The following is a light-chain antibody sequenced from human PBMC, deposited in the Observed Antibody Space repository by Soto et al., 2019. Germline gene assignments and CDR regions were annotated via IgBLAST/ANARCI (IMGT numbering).Light chain of an antibody. V-gene: IGKV1-27*01. CDR3: QKYSSAPHT. CDR2: AAY. CDR1: QDISNY. Sequence: DIQMTQSPASLSASVGDRVTITCRASQDISNYLAWYQQKPGKLPKLLIYAAYSLQSGVPSRFSGGGSGTDFTLTISSLQPEDVATYYCQKYSSAPHTFGGGTKVEIK. J-gene: IGKJ4*01.